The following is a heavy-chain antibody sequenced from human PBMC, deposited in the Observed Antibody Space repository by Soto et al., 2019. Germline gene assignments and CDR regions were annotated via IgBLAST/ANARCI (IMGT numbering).Heavy chain of an antibody. D-gene: IGHD3-10*01. CDR2: ISSSGTTI. CDR1: GFTFSGYA. CDR3: ARGYYGSGSYWWDY. V-gene: IGHV3-48*02. J-gene: IGHJ4*02. Sequence: GGSLRLSCAPSGFTFSGYAMNWVRQAPGKGLEWLSYISSSGTTIYYADSVKGRFAVSRDTAKNSLYLQMNSLRDEDTAVYYCARGYYGSGSYWWDYWGQGTLVTVSS.